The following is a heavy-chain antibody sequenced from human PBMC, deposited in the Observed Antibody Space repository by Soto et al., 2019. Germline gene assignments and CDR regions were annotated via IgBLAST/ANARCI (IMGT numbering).Heavy chain of an antibody. CDR1: GDSVSSYSAA. D-gene: IGHD3-10*01. J-gene: IGHJ5*02. CDR3: VRDRYSSSGWFDP. CDR2: TYYRSRFFS. V-gene: IGHV6-1*01. Sequence: PSQTLSLTCAISGDSVSSYSAAWNWIRQSPSGGLEWLRRTYYRSRFFSDYAESVKSRIIINPDTSKNQFSLQLKSVTPEDTAVYYCVRDRYSSSGWFDPWGQGTPVTVS.